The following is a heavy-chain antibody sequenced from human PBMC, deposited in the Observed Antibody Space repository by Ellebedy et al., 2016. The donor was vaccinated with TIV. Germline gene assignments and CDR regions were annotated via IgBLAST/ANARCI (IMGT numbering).Heavy chain of an antibody. J-gene: IGHJ4*02. CDR2: INHAGSET. Sequence: PGGSLRLSCADSGSTFSSFWMSWVRQAPGKGLESVANINHAGSETYYVDSVKGRFTISRDNAKNSLYLQMDSLRAEDTAVYVCARAPREATDYWGQGTLVTVSS. CDR3: ARAPREATDY. V-gene: IGHV3-7*03. CDR1: GSTFSSFW.